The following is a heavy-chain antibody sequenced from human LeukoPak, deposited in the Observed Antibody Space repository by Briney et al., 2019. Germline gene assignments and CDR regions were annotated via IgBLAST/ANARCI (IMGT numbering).Heavy chain of an antibody. Sequence: GGSLRLSCAASGFTFASYWMHWVRQAPGRGLVWVSRIDGDGSGTNYADSVKGRFTISRDNAKNTLYLQMNSLRAEDTAVYFCARTTVGAAFDYWGQGTLVTVSS. D-gene: IGHD1-26*01. CDR3: ARTTVGAAFDY. V-gene: IGHV3-74*01. CDR2: IDGDGSGT. CDR1: GFTFASYW. J-gene: IGHJ4*02.